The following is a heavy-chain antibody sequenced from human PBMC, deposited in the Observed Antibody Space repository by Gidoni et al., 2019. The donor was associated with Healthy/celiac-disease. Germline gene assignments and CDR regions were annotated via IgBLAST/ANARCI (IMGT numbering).Heavy chain of an antibody. CDR1: AGSIRSGGYY. CDR2: IYYSGST. Sequence: QVQLQESGPGLVKPSQTLSLTCTVSAGSIRSGGYYWSWIRQHPGKGLEWIGYIYYSGSTYYNPSLKSRVTISGDTYKNRFSLKLSSVTAADTAVYYCARAVSSSSNYYYYYMDVWGKGTTVTVSS. CDR3: ARAVSSSSNYYYYYMDV. J-gene: IGHJ6*03. D-gene: IGHD6-6*01. V-gene: IGHV4-31*03.